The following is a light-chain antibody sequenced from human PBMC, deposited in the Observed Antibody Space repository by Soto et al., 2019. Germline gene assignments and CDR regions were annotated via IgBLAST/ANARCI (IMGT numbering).Light chain of an antibody. Sequence: EIVLTQSPATLSLSPGDTATLSCRASQSVSSYLAWYQQKPGKAPRLLIYDASNRATGIPARFSGSGSGTDFTLTISSLEPEDFAVYYCQQRSNWPPITFGQGTRLEIK. CDR1: QSVSSY. CDR2: DAS. V-gene: IGKV3-11*01. J-gene: IGKJ5*01. CDR3: QQRSNWPPIT.